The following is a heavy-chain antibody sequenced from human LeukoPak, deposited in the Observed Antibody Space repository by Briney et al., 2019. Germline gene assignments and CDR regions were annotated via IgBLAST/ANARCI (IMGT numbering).Heavy chain of an antibody. CDR1: GGSFSGYY. CDR3: ARYKGDYGDYDSATDAFDI. Sequence: SETLSLTCAVYGGSFSGYYWSWIRQPPGKGLEWIGEINHSGSTNYNPSLKSRVTISVDTSKNQFSLKLSSVTAADTAVYYCARYKGDYGDYDSATDAFDIWGQGTMVTVSS. CDR2: INHSGST. D-gene: IGHD4-17*01. J-gene: IGHJ3*02. V-gene: IGHV4-34*01.